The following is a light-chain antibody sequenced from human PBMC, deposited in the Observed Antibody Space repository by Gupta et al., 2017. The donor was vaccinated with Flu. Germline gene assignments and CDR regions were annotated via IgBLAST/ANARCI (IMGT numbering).Light chain of an antibody. Sequence: EIVMTQSPATLSVTPGEGATLACRASQSISRNLAWYQQTPGQAPRLLIYDASARAPGIPARFRGSGSGTEFTLTISSLQSEDVAVYHCQHYSVWPPVFTFGPGTKVDIK. J-gene: IGKJ3*01. CDR3: QHYSVWPPVFT. V-gene: IGKV3-15*01. CDR2: DAS. CDR1: QSISRN.